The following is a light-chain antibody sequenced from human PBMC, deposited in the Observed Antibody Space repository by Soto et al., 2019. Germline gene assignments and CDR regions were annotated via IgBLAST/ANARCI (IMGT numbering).Light chain of an antibody. CDR3: NSYSSSTTLYL. V-gene: IGLV2-14*01. J-gene: IGLJ1*01. CDR2: DVS. Sequence: QSALTQPASVSGSPGQSITISCTGTSTDVGGYNYVSWYQQHPGKAPKLMISDVSNRPSGVSIRFSGSKSGNTASLTTSGLQAEDEADYYCNSYSSSTTLYLFGTGTKLTVL. CDR1: STDVGGYNY.